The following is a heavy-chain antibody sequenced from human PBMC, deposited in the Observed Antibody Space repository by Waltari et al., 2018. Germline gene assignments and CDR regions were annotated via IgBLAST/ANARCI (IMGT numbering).Heavy chain of an antibody. Sequence: QVQLQQWGAGLLKASETLSLTCAVYGGSFSGYYWNWIRQAPGKGLEWIGESNHSGSPNYNPALKGRVPISVTTSKNQFSLRLTSVTAADTSVYYCARGRLSSQLQARGRRGNWFDPWGQGTLVTVSS. J-gene: IGHJ5*02. CDR3: ARGRLSSQLQARGRRGNWFDP. CDR2: SNHSGSP. CDR1: GGSFSGYY. V-gene: IGHV4-34*01. D-gene: IGHD3-16*02.